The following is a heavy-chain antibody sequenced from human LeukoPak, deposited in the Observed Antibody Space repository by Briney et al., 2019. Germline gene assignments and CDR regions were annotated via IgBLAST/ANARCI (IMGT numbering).Heavy chain of an antibody. CDR2: ISTNGGST. J-gene: IGHJ4*02. V-gene: IGHV3-64D*06. CDR1: GFXFSNYA. Sequence: PGGSLRLSCSASGFXFSNYAMHWVRQAPGKGLEYVSAISTNGGSTYYADSVKGRFTISRDNSKNTLYLQMSSLSTEDTAVYYCVSTAQGWGQGILVTVSS. D-gene: IGHD4-17*01. CDR3: VSTAQG.